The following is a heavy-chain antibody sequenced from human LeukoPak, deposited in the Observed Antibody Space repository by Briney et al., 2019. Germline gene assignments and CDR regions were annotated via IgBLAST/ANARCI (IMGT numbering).Heavy chain of an antibody. Sequence: PGGSLRLSCAASGXTFSNAWVSWVRQAPGKGREWVGRIKSKTDGGTTDYAAPVKGRFTISRDDSKNTLYLQMNSLKTEDTAVYYCTTDPHHDAFDIWGQGTMVTVSS. V-gene: IGHV3-15*01. CDR1: GXTFSNAW. CDR2: IKSKTDGGTT. J-gene: IGHJ3*02. CDR3: TTDPHHDAFDI.